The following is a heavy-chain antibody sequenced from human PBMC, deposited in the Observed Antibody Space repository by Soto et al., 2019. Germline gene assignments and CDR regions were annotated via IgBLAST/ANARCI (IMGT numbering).Heavy chain of an antibody. V-gene: IGHV3-23*01. J-gene: IGHJ3*02. CDR1: GFTFSSYP. Sequence: GGSLRLSCAASGFTFSSYPMSWVRQAPGKGLEWVSVISGTGGSGAYYADSVKGRVAISRDNSKNTLYLQMNSLRAEDTAVYYCARVPGYRSDAFDIWGQGPMVTLSS. CDR3: ARVPGYRSDAFDI. D-gene: IGHD6-13*01. CDR2: ISGTGGSGA.